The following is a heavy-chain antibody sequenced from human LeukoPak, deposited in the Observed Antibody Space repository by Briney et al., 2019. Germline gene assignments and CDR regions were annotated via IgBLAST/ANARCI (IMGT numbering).Heavy chain of an antibody. CDR1: GFTFSRYW. CDR2: IKQDGSEK. Sequence: GGSLRLSCAASGFTFSRYWMSWVRQAPGKGLEWVANIKQDGSEKYCVDSVKGRFTISRDSANNSLYLQMNSLRVEDTAVYYCARDNTDGSSWYYRALDYYYGMDVWGQGTTVTVSS. V-gene: IGHV3-7*01. D-gene: IGHD6-13*01. CDR3: ARDNTDGSSWYYRALDYYYGMDV. J-gene: IGHJ6*02.